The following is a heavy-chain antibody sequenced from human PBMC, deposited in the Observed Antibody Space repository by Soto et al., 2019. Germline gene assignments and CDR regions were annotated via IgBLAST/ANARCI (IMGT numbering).Heavy chain of an antibody. V-gene: IGHV1-24*01. CDR3: ARGRIVATIKYFDY. CDR1: GYTLTELS. D-gene: IGHD5-12*01. J-gene: IGHJ4*02. Sequence: ASVKVSCKVSGYTLTELSMHWVRQAPGKGLEWMGGFDPEDGETIYAQKFQGRVTMTEDTYTDTAYMELRSLRSDDTAVYYCARGRIVATIKYFDYWGQGTLVTVSS. CDR2: FDPEDGET.